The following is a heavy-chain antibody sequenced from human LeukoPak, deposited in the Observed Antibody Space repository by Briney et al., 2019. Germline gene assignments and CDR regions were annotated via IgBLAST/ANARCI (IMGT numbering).Heavy chain of an antibody. D-gene: IGHD3-16*01. J-gene: IGHJ4*02. V-gene: IGHV3-48*04. CDR3: ARGGGFDY. CDR2: ISSSSTI. Sequence: GGSLRLSCAASGFIFSTNSMNWFRQAPGKGLEWVSYISSSSTIYYAVSVKGRFTISRDNAKNSLYLQMNSLRAEDTAVYYCARGGGFDYWGQGILVTVSS. CDR1: GFIFSTNS.